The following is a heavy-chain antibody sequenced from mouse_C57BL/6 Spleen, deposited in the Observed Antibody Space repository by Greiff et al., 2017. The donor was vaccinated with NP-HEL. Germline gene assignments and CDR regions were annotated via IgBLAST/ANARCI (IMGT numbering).Heavy chain of an antibody. V-gene: IGHV2-9-1*01. D-gene: IGHD2-3*01. CDR3: ARNNGYSLYYFDY. CDR2: IWTGGGT. Sequence: VKLMESGPGLVAPSQSLSITCTVSGFSLTSYAISWVRQPPGKGLEWLGVIWTGGGTNYNSALKSRLSICKDNSKSQVFLKMNILQTDDTARYYCARNNGYSLYYFDYWGQGTTLTVSS. J-gene: IGHJ2*01. CDR1: GFSLTSYA.